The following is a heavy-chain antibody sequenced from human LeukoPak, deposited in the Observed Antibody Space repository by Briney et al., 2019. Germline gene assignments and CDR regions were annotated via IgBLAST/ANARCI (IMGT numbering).Heavy chain of an antibody. J-gene: IGHJ4*02. V-gene: IGHV1-18*01. D-gene: IGHD1-26*01. CDR2: ISAYNGNT. CDR1: GGTFSSYA. CDR3: ARSQMEWELLAYFDY. Sequence: GSSVKVSCKASGGTFSSYAISWVRQAPGQGLEWMGWISAYNGNTNYAQKLQGRVTMTTDTSTSTAYMELRSLRSDDTAVYYCARSQMEWELLAYFDYWGQGTLVTVSS.